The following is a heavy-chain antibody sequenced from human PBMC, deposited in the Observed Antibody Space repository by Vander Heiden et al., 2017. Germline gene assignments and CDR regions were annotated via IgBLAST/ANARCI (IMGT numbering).Heavy chain of an antibody. D-gene: IGHD5-18*01. CDR1: GFTFSRYA. V-gene: IGHV3-23*01. CDR2: ISGSGGST. CDR3: AKLVDTAMVHYFDY. Sequence: EVQLLESGGGLVQPGGSRRLSCAASGFTFSRYAMSWVRQAPGKGLEWVSAISGSGGSTYYADSVKGRFTIPRDNSKNTLYLQMNSLRAEDTAVYYCAKLVDTAMVHYFDYWGQGTLVTVSS. J-gene: IGHJ4*02.